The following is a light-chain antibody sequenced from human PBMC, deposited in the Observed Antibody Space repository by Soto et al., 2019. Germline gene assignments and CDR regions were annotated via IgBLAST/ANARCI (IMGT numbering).Light chain of an antibody. CDR3: CSYAGSYTYG. V-gene: IGLV2-11*01. CDR2: DVS. CDR1: SSDVGGYNY. J-gene: IGLJ1*01. Sequence: QSALTQPRSVSGSPGQSVTISCTGTSSDVGGYNYVSWYQQHPGKAPKLMIYDVSKRPTGVPDRFSGSKSGNTASLTISGLQAEDEAKYYCCSYAGSYTYGFGTGTKLTVL.